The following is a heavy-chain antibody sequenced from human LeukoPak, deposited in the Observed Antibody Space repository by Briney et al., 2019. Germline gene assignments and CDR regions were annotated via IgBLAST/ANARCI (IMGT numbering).Heavy chain of an antibody. Sequence: GGSLRLSCAASGFTFTNYWMHWVRQAPGMGLVWVSRLPPDELGIIYADSVKGRFTISRDNSKNTLYLQMNSLRAEDTAVYYCARDTVTTDLYYFDYWGQGTLVTVSS. D-gene: IGHD4-17*01. CDR1: GFTFTNYW. V-gene: IGHV3-74*01. J-gene: IGHJ4*02. CDR2: LPPDELGI. CDR3: ARDTVTTDLYYFDY.